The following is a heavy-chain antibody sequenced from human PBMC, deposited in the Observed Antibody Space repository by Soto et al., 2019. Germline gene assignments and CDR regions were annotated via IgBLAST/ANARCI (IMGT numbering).Heavy chain of an antibody. D-gene: IGHD3-16*01. CDR3: GHTLSSVDYVSLYFDL. V-gene: IGHV2-5*01. J-gene: IGHJ2*01. Sequence: SGPTLVNPTQTLSLTCTFSAFSLSTNGVGVGWIRQPPGKALEWLALIFWNDDKRYSPSLKGRLTITEGTSKNQVVLTMTNMDPVDTATYYCGHTLSSVDYVSLYFDLWGHGTLVTVSS. CDR1: AFSLSTNGVG. CDR2: IFWNDDK.